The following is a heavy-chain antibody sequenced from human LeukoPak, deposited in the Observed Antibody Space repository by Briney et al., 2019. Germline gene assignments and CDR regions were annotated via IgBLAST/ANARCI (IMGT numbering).Heavy chain of an antibody. Sequence: ASVTVSCKASGGTFSSYAISWVRQAPGQGLEWMGGIIPIFGTANYAQKFQGRVTITADESTSTAYMELSSLRSEDTAVYYCAREGSSDDILTGYDAFDIWGQGTMVTVSS. CDR1: GGTFSSYA. D-gene: IGHD3-9*01. CDR2: IIPIFGTA. CDR3: AREGSSDDILTGYDAFDI. J-gene: IGHJ3*02. V-gene: IGHV1-69*01.